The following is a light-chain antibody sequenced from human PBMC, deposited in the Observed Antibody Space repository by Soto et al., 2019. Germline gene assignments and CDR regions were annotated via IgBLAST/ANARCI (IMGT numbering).Light chain of an antibody. V-gene: IGLV4-69*01. CDR3: QTWGTGIHYV. J-gene: IGLJ1*01. CDR2: LNSDGSH. Sequence: QLVLTQSPSASASLGASVKLTCTLSSGHSSYAIAWHQQQPEKGPRYLMKLNSDGSHSKGDGIPDRFSGSSSGAERYLTISSLQSEDEADYYCQTWGTGIHYVVGTGTKLTVL. CDR1: SGHSSYA.